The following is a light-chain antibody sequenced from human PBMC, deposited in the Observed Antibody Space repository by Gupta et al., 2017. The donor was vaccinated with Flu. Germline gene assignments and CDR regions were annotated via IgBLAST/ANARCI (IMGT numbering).Light chain of an antibody. CDR3: QQYRSYPWT. CDR2: KAS. J-gene: IGKJ1*01. CDR1: QSSDSW. Sequence: DIQMTQSPSTLSASVGDRFTITCRASQSSDSWLAWYQQKPGKAPKLLIYKASNLESGVPSRFSGSGSGTEFTLTISSLQPDDFATYYCQQYRSYPWTFGQGTTVEIQ. V-gene: IGKV1-5*03.